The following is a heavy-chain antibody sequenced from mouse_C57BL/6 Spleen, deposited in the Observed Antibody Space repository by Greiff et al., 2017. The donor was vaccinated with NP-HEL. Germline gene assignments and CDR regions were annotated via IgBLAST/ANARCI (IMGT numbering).Heavy chain of an antibody. CDR3: ARHGPLITTGAMDY. J-gene: IGHJ4*01. V-gene: IGHV5-12*01. CDR2: ISNGGGST. D-gene: IGHD1-1*01. Sequence: EVMLVESGGGLVQPGGSLKLSCAASGFTFSDYYMYWVRQTPEKRLEWVAYISNGGGSTYYPDTVKGRFTISRDNAKNTLYLQMSRLKSEDTAMYYCARHGPLITTGAMDYWGQGTSVTVSS. CDR1: GFTFSDYY.